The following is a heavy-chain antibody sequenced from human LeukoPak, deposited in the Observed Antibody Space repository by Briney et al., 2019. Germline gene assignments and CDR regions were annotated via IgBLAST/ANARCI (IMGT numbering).Heavy chain of an antibody. D-gene: IGHD3-22*01. J-gene: IGHJ3*02. CDR2: IYYNGSP. CDR3: AREAYDYDSSDYRAFDI. V-gene: IGHV4-59*12. Sequence: PSETLSLTCTVSGVSIGGFYWTWIRQPPGKALECIGYIYYNGSPNYNPSLKTRVTMAVDTSKNQFSLKLSSVTAADTAVYYCAREAYDYDSSDYRAFDIWGRGTMVTVSS. CDR1: GVSIGGFY.